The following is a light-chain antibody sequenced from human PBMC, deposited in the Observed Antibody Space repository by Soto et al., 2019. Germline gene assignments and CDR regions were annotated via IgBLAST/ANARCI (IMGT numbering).Light chain of an antibody. Sequence: EIMLTQSPGTLSLSPGERATLSCRASQSVNSNYLAWYQQKPGQAPRLLIYGTSSRATGIPDRFSGSGSGTDFTLTNSRLEPEDFAVYYCQQYGSSPLLTFGPGTKVDIK. V-gene: IGKV3-20*01. CDR2: GTS. CDR3: QQYGSSPLLT. CDR1: QSVNSNY. J-gene: IGKJ3*01.